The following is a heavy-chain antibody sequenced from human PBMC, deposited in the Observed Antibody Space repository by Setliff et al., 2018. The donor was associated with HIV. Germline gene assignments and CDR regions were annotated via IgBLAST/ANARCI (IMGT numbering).Heavy chain of an antibody. V-gene: IGHV4-59*11. J-gene: IGHJ6*04. CDR3: ARSYSSSLNPSGWMDV. Sequence: SETLSLTCNVSGVSISSHHWSWIRQPPGKGLEWIGYIYYTGTTKYNPSLESRVTISIDMSKNQLSLQLSSVTAADTAVYFCARSYSSSLNPSGWMDVWDKGTTVTVSS. CDR2: IYYTGTT. D-gene: IGHD6-13*01. CDR1: GVSISSHH.